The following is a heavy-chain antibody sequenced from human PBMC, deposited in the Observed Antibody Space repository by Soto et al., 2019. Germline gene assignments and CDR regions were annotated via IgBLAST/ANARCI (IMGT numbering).Heavy chain of an antibody. Sequence: KTSETLSLTCTVSGGSISIYYWSWIRHPPGKGLEWIGYIYYSGSTNYNPSLKSRVTISVDTSKNQFSLKLSSVTAADTAVYYCARDRDNILTGYYDYWGQGTLVTVSS. J-gene: IGHJ4*02. CDR2: IYYSGST. V-gene: IGHV4-59*01. CDR3: ARDRDNILTGYYDY. D-gene: IGHD3-9*01. CDR1: GGSISIYY.